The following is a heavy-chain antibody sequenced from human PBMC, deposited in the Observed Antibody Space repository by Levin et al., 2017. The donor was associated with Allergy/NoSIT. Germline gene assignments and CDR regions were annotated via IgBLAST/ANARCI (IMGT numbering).Heavy chain of an antibody. J-gene: IGHJ4*02. CDR1: GFTFSNYW. CDR3: TRDRGGSD. V-gene: IGHV3-7*01. Sequence: GGSLRLSCVASGFTFSNYWMSWVRQAPGKGLEWVGNINYNGSEKYYADSVEGRFTISRDNAKNTVYLQMNSLRVEDTAVYYCTRDRGGSDWGQGTLVAVSS. D-gene: IGHD5-24*01. CDR2: INYNGSEK.